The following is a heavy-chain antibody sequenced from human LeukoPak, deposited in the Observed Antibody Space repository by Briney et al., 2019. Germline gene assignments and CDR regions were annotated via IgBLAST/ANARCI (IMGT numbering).Heavy chain of an antibody. CDR2: ISSSSSYI. D-gene: IGHD2-15*01. J-gene: IGHJ4*02. V-gene: IGHV3-21*01. CDR3: ARMHCSGGSCYSVWYYFDY. Sequence: GGSLRLSCAASGFTFSGYSMNWVRQAPGKGLEWVSSISSSSSYIYYADSVKGRFTISRDNAKNSLYLQMNSLRAEDTAVYYCARMHCSGGSCYSVWYYFDYWGQGTLVTVSS. CDR1: GFTFSGYS.